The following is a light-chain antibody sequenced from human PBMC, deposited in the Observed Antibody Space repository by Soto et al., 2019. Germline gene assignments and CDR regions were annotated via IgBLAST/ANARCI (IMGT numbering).Light chain of an antibody. CDR3: QQTYSTPPT. CDR1: QTITTY. V-gene: IGKV1-39*01. J-gene: IGKJ2*01. Sequence: DIQMTQSPSSLSASVGDRVTITCRASQTITTYLNWYHQRPGKAPKLLILAASSLHSGVPPTFSGSGSWTAFTFTISSLQPEDFATYYCQQTYSTPPTFGQGTKLEIK. CDR2: AAS.